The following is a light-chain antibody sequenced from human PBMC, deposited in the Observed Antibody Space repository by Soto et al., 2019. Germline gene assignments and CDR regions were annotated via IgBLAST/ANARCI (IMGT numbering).Light chain of an antibody. Sequence: DIQMTQSPSSLSASVGDRVTITCRASQSISSYLNWYQQKPGKAPKLLIYAASSLQSGVPSRFSGSGSGTDFNLTISSLQPEDFATYYCQQSYSTLRYTFGQGTKLEIK. CDR1: QSISSY. CDR2: AAS. CDR3: QQSYSTLRYT. V-gene: IGKV1-39*01. J-gene: IGKJ2*01.